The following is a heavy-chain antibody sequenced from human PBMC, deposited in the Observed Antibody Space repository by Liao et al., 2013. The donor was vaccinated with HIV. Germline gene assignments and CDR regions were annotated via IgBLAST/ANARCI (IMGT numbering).Heavy chain of an antibody. CDR1: GGSFSGYS. CDR3: ARARLPGRYYYYYMDV. V-gene: IGHV4-59*10. CDR2: IYTSGST. D-gene: IGHD6-25*01. J-gene: IGHJ6*03. Sequence: QVQLQQWGAGLLKPSETLSLTCAVYGGSFSGYSWSWIRQPAGKGLEWIGRIYTSGSTNYNPSLKSRVTISVDTSRNQFSLKLSSVTAADTGIYYCARARLPGRYYYYYMDVWGKGTTVTVSS.